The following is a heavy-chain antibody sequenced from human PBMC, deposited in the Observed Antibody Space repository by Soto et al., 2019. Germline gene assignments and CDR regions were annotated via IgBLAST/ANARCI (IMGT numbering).Heavy chain of an antibody. J-gene: IGHJ4*02. Sequence: GSLRLSCAASGFTFSSYGMRWVRQAPGKGLEWVAVISYDGSNKYYADSVQGRFTISSDNSKNTPYLQMNSLRAEDTAVYYCAKDLSSSSGRDYWGQGTLVTVSS. CDR1: GFTFSSYG. D-gene: IGHD6-25*01. CDR2: ISYDGSNK. V-gene: IGHV3-30*18. CDR3: AKDLSSSSGRDY.